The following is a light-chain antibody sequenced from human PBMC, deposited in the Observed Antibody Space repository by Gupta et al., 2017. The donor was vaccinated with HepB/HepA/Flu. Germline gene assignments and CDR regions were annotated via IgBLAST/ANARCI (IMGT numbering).Light chain of an antibody. CDR3: AAWDDSLNVI. J-gene: IGLJ2*01. CDR1: SSNIGSNS. V-gene: IGLV1-44*01. CDR2: NNN. Sequence: HSVLTTPPSASGTPGQRVTLSCSGFSSNIGSNSVSWYQKLPGTAPKVLIYNNNQRPSGVPDRFSGSKAGTSASLAISGLQSEDEADYYCAAWDDSLNVIFGGGTKLTVL.